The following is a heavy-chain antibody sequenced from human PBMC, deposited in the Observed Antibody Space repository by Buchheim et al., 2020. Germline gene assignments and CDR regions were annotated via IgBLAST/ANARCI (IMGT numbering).Heavy chain of an antibody. Sequence: QVQLQESGPGLVKPSQTLSLTCTVSGGSISSGSYYWSWIRQPAGKGLEWIGRIYTSGSTNYNPSLKSRVTISVDTSKNQFSLKLSSVTAADTAVYYCASAIADYYYGIDVWGQGTT. CDR1: GGSISSGSYY. CDR3: ASAIADYYYGIDV. J-gene: IGHJ6*02. V-gene: IGHV4-61*02. CDR2: IYTSGST.